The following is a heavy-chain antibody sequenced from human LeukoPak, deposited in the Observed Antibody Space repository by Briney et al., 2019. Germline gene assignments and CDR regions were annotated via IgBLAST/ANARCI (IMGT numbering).Heavy chain of an antibody. CDR1: GGSFSGYY. D-gene: IGHD3-9*01. J-gene: IGHJ6*02. CDR2: INHSGST. CDR3: ASRYYDILSGYYDGMDV. Sequence: SETLSLTCAVYGGSFSGYYWSWVRQPPGKGLEWVGEINHSGSTNYNPSLKSRVTISVDWSKNQFSLKLRSVTAADTAVYYCASRYYDILSGYYDGMDVWGRGTTVTVSS. V-gene: IGHV4-34*01.